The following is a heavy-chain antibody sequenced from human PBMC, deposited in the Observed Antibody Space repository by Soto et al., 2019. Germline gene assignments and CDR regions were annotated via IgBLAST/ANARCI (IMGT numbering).Heavy chain of an antibody. Sequence: ASVKVSCKASGYTFTSYDINWVRQATGQGLEWMGWMNPNSGNTGYAQKFQGRVTMTRTTSISTAYMELSSLRSEDTAVYYCARSCSGGSCHRYFDSWGQGTLVTSPQ. D-gene: IGHD2-15*01. CDR3: ARSCSGGSCHRYFDS. J-gene: IGHJ4*02. V-gene: IGHV1-8*01. CDR1: GYTFTSYD. CDR2: MNPNSGNT.